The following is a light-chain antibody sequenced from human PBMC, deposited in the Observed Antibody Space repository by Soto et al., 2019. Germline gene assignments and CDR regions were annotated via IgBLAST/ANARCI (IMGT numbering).Light chain of an antibody. CDR3: QQYSSTPLT. Sequence: PGERATLSCRASQTITNNYLAWYQQKPGQAPRLVIYDASSRATGIPDRFSASGSGTDFTLTISRLEPEDVAQNYCQQYSSTPLTLRQRTKLDSK. J-gene: IGKJ1*01. V-gene: IGKV3-20*01. CDR1: QTITNNY. CDR2: DAS.